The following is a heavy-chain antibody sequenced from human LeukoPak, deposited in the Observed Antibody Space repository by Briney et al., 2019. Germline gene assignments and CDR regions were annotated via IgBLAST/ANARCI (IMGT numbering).Heavy chain of an antibody. Sequence: NPSETLSLTCTVSGGSISSGGYYWSWIRQPPGKGLEWIGYIYHSGSTYYNPSLKSRVTISVDRSKNQFSLKLSSVTAADTAVYYCARVNPGRGVVVIAIGAFDIWGQGTMVTVSS. CDR3: ARVNPGRGVVVIAIGAFDI. V-gene: IGHV4-30-2*01. CDR2: IYHSGST. CDR1: GGSISSGGYY. D-gene: IGHD2-21*01. J-gene: IGHJ3*02.